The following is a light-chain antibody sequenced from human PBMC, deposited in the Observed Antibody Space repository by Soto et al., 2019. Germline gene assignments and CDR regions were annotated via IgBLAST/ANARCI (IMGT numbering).Light chain of an antibody. CDR3: QQYNNWPYT. Sequence: EIVLTQSPGTLSLSPGERATLSCRASQSVNSNLAWYQQKPGQAPRLLIDGASTRATGIPARFSGSGSGTEFTLTISSLQSEDFAVYYCQQYNNWPYTFGQGTKVDIK. CDR1: QSVNSN. J-gene: IGKJ2*01. CDR2: GAS. V-gene: IGKV3D-15*01.